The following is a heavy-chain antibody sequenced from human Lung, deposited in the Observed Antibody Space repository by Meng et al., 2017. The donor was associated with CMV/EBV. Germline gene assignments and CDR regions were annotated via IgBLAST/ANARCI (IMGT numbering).Heavy chain of an antibody. CDR2: ISSSGSTI. D-gene: IGHD3-22*01. Sequence: SXKISXAASGFTFSSYEMNWVRQAPGKGLEWVSYISSSGSTIYYADSVKGRFTISRDNAKNSLYLQMNSLRAEDTAVYYCARVSYYYDSSGYYYSPSVYFDYWGQGTXVTVSS. CDR1: GFTFSSYE. CDR3: ARVSYYYDSSGYYYSPSVYFDY. J-gene: IGHJ4*02. V-gene: IGHV3-48*03.